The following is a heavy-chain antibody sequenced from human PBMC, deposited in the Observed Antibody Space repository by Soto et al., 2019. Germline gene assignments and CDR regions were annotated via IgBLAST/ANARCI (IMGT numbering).Heavy chain of an antibody. D-gene: IGHD3-3*01. CDR3: ARDTNYYYYYYMDV. CDR1: GFTFSSYS. CDR2: ISSSSSTI. Sequence: GGSLGLSCAASGFTFSSYSMNWVRQAPGKGLEWVSYISSSSSTIYYADSVKGRFTISRDNAMNSLYLQMNSLRAEDTAVYYCARDTNYYYYYYMDVWGKGTTVTVSS. V-gene: IGHV3-48*01. J-gene: IGHJ6*03.